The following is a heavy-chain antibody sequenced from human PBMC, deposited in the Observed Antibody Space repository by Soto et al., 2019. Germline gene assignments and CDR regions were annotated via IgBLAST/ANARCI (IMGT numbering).Heavy chain of an antibody. CDR3: AKAGRWLQLGPDY. J-gene: IGHJ4*02. D-gene: IGHD5-12*01. CDR1: GFTFSSYG. V-gene: IGHV3-30*18. CDR2: ISYDGSNK. Sequence: PGGSLRLSCAASGFTFSSYGMHWVRQAPGKGLEWVAVISYDGSNKYYADSVKGRFTISRDNSKNTLYLQMNSLRAEDTAVYYCAKAGRWLQLGPDYWGQGTLVTVSS.